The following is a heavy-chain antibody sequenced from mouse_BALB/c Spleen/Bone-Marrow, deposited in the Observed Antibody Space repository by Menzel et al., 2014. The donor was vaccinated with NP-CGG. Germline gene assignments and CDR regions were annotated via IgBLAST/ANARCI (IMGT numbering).Heavy chain of an antibody. CDR1: GFTFSSFG. V-gene: IGHV5-17*02. CDR3: ARSYYGSSYYFDY. Sequence: EVHLVESGGGLVQPGGSRKLSCAASGFTFSSFGMHWVRQAPEKGLEWVAYISSGSSTIHYADTVKGRFTISRDNPKNTLFLQMTSLRSEDTAMYYCARSYYGSSYYFDYWGQGTTLTVSS. D-gene: IGHD1-1*01. CDR2: ISSGSSTI. J-gene: IGHJ2*01.